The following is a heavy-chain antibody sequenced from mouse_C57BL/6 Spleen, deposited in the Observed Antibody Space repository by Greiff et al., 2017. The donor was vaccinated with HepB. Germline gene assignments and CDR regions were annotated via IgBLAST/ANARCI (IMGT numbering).Heavy chain of an antibody. J-gene: IGHJ2*01. D-gene: IGHD1-1*01. CDR1: GYAFTNYL. CDR3: ARSGSSYYFDY. CDR2: INPGSGGT. V-gene: IGHV1-54*01. Sequence: VQLQQSGAELVRPGTSVKVSCKASGYAFTNYLLEWVKQRPGQGLEWIGVINPGSGGTNYNEKFKGKATLTADKSSSTAYMQLSSLTSEDSAVYFSARSGSSYYFDYWGQGTTLTVSS.